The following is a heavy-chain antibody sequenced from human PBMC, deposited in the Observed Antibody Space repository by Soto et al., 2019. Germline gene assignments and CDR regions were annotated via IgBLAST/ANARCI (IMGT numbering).Heavy chain of an antibody. CDR3: TRSAISPYGGLIGPFDY. V-gene: IGHV1-3*05. Sequence: QVQLAQSGAEERKPGASVKVSCEATGYTFTDYAMHWVRQAPGQRLEWMGWINPANGNTKYSQKFQGRLTITSDTSANTVYMALNSLTSEDTAMYYCTRSAISPYGGLIGPFDYWGQGNLVTVSS. CDR1: GYTFTDYA. D-gene: IGHD3-16*02. J-gene: IGHJ4*02. CDR2: INPANGNT.